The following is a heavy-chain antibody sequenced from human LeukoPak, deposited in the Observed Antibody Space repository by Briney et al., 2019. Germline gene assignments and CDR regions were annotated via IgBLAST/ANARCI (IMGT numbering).Heavy chain of an antibody. D-gene: IGHD2-15*01. V-gene: IGHV3-23*01. Sequence: QAGGSLRLSCAASGFTFSSYAMSWVRQAPGKGLEWVSAISGSGGSTYYADSVKGRFTISRDNSKNTLYLQMNSLRAEDTAVYYCVASVVVAAMGYWGQGTLVTVSS. J-gene: IGHJ4*02. CDR3: VASVVVAAMGY. CDR1: GFTFSSYA. CDR2: ISGSGGST.